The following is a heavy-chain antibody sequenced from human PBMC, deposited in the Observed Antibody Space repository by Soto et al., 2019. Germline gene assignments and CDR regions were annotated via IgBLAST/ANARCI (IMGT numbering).Heavy chain of an antibody. CDR1: GYTFTNYG. J-gene: IGHJ5*02. D-gene: IGHD2-15*01. V-gene: IGHV1-18*01. CDR3: VRDRGTVLASPVILNTTTCFDP. Sequence: ASVKVSCKASGYTFTNYGISWVRQAPGQGLEWMGWISAYNGDTKYAENLQGRVTMTTDTSTSTAYTELRSLRSDDTAVYYCVRDRGTVLASPVILNTTTCFDPWGQGTLVTVSS. CDR2: ISAYNGDT.